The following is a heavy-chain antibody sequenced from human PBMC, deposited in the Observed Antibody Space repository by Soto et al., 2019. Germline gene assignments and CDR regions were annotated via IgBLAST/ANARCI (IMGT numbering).Heavy chain of an antibody. CDR2: IYSGGST. Sequence: PGGSLRLSCAASGFTVSSNYMSWVRQAPGKGLEWVSVIYSGGSTYYADSVKGRFTISRDNSKNTLYLQMNSLRAEDTAVYYYERDILSRGHYSGMDVGGKGTTVTVSS. J-gene: IGHJ6*04. V-gene: IGHV3-53*01. CDR1: GFTVSSNY. D-gene: IGHD3-10*01. CDR3: ERDILSRGHYSGMDV.